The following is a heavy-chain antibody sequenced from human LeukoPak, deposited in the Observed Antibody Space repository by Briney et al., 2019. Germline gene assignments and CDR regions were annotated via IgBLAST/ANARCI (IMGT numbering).Heavy chain of an antibody. Sequence: GGSLRLSCAASGFTFSSYSMNWVRQAPGKGLEWVSYISSSSTIYYADSVKGRFTISRDNAKNSLYLQMNSLRAEDTAVYYCARDWSYYYYMDVWGKGTTVTISS. CDR1: GFTFSSYS. CDR2: ISSSSTI. V-gene: IGHV3-48*01. J-gene: IGHJ6*03. CDR3: ARDWSYYYYMDV.